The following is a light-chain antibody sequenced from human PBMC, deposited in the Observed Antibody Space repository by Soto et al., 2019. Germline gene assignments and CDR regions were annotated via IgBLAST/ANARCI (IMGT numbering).Light chain of an antibody. V-gene: IGLV1-44*01. Sequence: QSVLTQPPSASGTPGRGSTSPGSETTSKIGSNPVNWFQQLPGSAPKLLIYSHNQRPSGVPDRFSGSKSGTSASLAISGLQSEDEAAYYCGAWDDRLNGYVFGTGTKLTVL. CDR1: TSKIGSNP. CDR3: GAWDDRLNGYV. CDR2: SHN. J-gene: IGLJ1*01.